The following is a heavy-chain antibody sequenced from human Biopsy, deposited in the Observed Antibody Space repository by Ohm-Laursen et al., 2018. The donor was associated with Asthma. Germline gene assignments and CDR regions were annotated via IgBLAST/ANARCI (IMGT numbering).Heavy chain of an antibody. CDR3: ARDPAGYYYFDY. J-gene: IGHJ4*02. D-gene: IGHD3-22*01. V-gene: IGHV4-39*02. CDR2: IYYNGRT. CDR1: GGSISSSSYY. Sequence: TLSLTCTVSGGSISSSSYYWGWIRQPPGKGLEWIGSIYYNGRTYYNPSLKSRVTISVDTSKKHLSLQLSSVTAADTAVYYCARDPAGYYYFDYWGQGTLVTVSS.